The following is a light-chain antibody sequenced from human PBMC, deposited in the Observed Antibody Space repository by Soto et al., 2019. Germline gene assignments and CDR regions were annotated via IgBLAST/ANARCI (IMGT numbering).Light chain of an antibody. J-gene: IGKJ1*01. CDR3: QQYNNWAPMT. CDR1: QSVSSN. V-gene: IGKV3-15*01. CDR2: GAS. Sequence: EIVMTQSPATLPVSPGERATLSCRASQSVSSNLAWYQQKPGQAPRLLIYGASTRATGIPARFSGSGSGTEFTLTISSLQSEDFAVYYCQQYNNWAPMTFGQGTKVEIK.